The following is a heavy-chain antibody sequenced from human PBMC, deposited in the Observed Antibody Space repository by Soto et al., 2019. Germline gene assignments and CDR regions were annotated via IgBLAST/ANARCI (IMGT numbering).Heavy chain of an antibody. CDR1: GYIFTSYG. CDR3: ARVAVAGMCRPPHGFDY. J-gene: IGHJ4*02. Sequence: QVQLVQSGTEVEKPGASVKVSCKASGYIFTSYGISWVRLVPGQGLEWMGWISAYKGDTKYAQILQGRVTMTTDTSTRTAYMEVRSLTSDDTSVYYCARVAVAGMCRPPHGFDYWGQGTLVTVSS. CDR2: ISAYKGDT. V-gene: IGHV1-18*01. D-gene: IGHD6-19*01.